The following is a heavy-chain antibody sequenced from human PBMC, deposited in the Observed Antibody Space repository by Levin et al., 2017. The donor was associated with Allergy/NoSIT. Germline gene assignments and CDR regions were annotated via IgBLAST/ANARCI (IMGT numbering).Heavy chain of an antibody. CDR1: GYSIRSGHY. Sequence: NPSETLSLTCDVSGYSIRSGHYWGWIRQPPGKGLEWIASIYHSGNTYYNPSLKSRVTMSVDTSRNQFSLNLTSVTAADTAVYYCARTHRDCTSVSCYVIDYWGQGTLVTVSS. CDR3: ARTHRDCTSVSCYVIDY. J-gene: IGHJ4*02. CDR2: IYHSGNT. D-gene: IGHD2-2*01. V-gene: IGHV4-38-2*01.